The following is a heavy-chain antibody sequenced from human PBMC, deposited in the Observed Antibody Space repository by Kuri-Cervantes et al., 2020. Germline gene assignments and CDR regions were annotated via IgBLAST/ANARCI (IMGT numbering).Heavy chain of an antibody. J-gene: IGHJ4*02. D-gene: IGHD5/OR15-5a*01. CDR3: AKDSFYDSSSFDY. V-gene: IGHV3-21*04. CDR1: GFTFSGYA. CDR2: ISSSSSYI. Sequence: GSLRLSCAASGFTFSGYAMSWVRQAPGKGLEWVSSISSSSSYIYYADSVKGRFTISRDNAKNSLYLQMNSLRAGDTALYYCAKDSFYDSSSFDYWGQGTLVTVSS.